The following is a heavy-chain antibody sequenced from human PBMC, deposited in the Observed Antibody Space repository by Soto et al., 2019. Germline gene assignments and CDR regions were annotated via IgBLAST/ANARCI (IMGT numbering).Heavy chain of an antibody. J-gene: IGHJ4*02. CDR3: VQTTGWPGFDF. Sequence: EVQLVESGGGWIQPGGSLRLSCAASGFAVSSKYLTWVRQAPGKGLEWVSVIYGGGTTYYADSVKGRFTISRDTFKNTLYLQMNSLRAEDTAVYYCVQTTGWPGFDFWGQGTMVTVSS. V-gene: IGHV3-53*01. CDR2: IYGGGTT. CDR1: GFAVSSKY. D-gene: IGHD6-19*01.